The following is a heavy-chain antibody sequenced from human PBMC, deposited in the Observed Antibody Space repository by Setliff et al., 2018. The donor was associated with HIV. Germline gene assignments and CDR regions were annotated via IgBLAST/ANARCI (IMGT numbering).Heavy chain of an antibody. D-gene: IGHD1-26*01. CDR3: AGGPGTTSIDY. Sequence: SETLSLTCAVYGGSFSDYSWNWIRQTPEKGLEWIAEITHSGSTNYNMSLWSRVTISLDASRNQFSLELISVTAADTAVYYCAGGPGTTSIDYWAQGTLVTVSS. CDR1: GGSFSDYS. J-gene: IGHJ4*02. V-gene: IGHV4-34*01. CDR2: ITHSGST.